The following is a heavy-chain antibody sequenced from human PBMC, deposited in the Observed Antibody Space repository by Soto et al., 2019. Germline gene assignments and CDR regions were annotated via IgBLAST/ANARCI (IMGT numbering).Heavy chain of an antibody. CDR1: GYTFTSYY. CDR2: INPSGGST. V-gene: IGHV1-46*01. CDR3: ARDKTSTYYDFWSGSYNYYYYGMDV. J-gene: IGHJ6*02. Sequence: GASVKVSCKASGYTFTSYYMHWVQQAPGQGLEWMGIINPSGGSTSYAQKFQGRVTMTRDTSTSTVYMELSSLRSEDTTVYYCARDKTSTYYDFWSGSYNYYYYGMDVWGQGTTVTVSS. D-gene: IGHD3-3*01.